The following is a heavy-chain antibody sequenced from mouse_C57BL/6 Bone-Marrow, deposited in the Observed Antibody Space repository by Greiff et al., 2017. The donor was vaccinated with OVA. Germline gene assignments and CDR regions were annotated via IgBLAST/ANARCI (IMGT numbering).Heavy chain of an antibody. D-gene: IGHD2-1*01. V-gene: IGHV14-4*01. CDR3: TLIYYGNYGWFDY. CDR2: IDPENGDT. J-gene: IGHJ2*01. CDR1: GFNLKDDY. Sequence: VQLQQSGAELVRPGASVTLSCTASGFNLKDDYMHWVKQRPEQGLEWIGWIDPENGDTEYASKFQGKATITADTSSNTAYLQLSSLTSEDTAVYYCTLIYYGNYGWFDYWGQGTTLTVSS.